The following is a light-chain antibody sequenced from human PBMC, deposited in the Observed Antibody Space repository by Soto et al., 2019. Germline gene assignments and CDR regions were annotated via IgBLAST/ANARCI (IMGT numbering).Light chain of an antibody. J-gene: IGKJ1*01. CDR2: DAS. V-gene: IGKV1-5*01. CDR3: QHYNSYSEA. CDR1: QTISSW. Sequence: GDRVTITCRASQTISSWLAWYQQKPGKAPTLLIYDASTLERGVPSRFSGTGSGTEFTLSIDSLQPDDFATYYCQHYNSYSEAFGQGTKVDIK.